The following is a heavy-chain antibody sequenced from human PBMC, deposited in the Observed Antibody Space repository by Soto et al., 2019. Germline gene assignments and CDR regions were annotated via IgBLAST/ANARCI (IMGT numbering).Heavy chain of an antibody. V-gene: IGHV3-23*01. CDR2: ISNSGGST. CDR3: AKTRAYDILTGYYSHLDY. Sequence: EVQLLESGGGLVQPGGSLRLSCAASGFTFSNYAMSWVRQAPGKGLEWVSAISNSGGSTYYADSVKGRFTISRDNSKNTLYLQMNGLRAEDTAVYYCAKTRAYDILTGYYSHLDYRGQGTLVTVSS. J-gene: IGHJ4*02. CDR1: GFTFSNYA. D-gene: IGHD3-9*01.